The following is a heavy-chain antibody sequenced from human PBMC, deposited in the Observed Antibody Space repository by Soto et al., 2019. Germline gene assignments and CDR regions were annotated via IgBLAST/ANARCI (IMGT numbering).Heavy chain of an antibody. Sequence: QLQLQESGSGVVRTSETLSLTCTVSGASISYGGFSWSWIRQSPGKGLEWIGYISHLENTYLHPSFKGRLTMSIDRSRNQFSLNLSSVTAADRAVYYCVRGGGYDPFDYWGQGVLVTVSS. J-gene: IGHJ4*02. CDR2: ISHLENT. V-gene: IGHV4-30-2*06. CDR3: VRGGGYDPFDY. CDR1: GASISYGGFS. D-gene: IGHD5-12*01.